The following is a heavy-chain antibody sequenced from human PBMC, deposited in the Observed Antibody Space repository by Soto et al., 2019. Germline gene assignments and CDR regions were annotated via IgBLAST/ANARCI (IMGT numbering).Heavy chain of an antibody. V-gene: IGHV1-18*01. CDR2: SSAYNGKT. CDR1: GYTFASYA. J-gene: IGHJ4*02. Sequence: QVQLVQSGAEVKKPGASVKVSCKASGYTFASYAISWMRQAPGQGLEWMGWSSAYNGKTNNAQKLQGTVTTTTDTSTSTAYMELRSLRSDDTAVYYFARDPPPPDYWGQGTLVTVSS. CDR3: ARDPPPPDY.